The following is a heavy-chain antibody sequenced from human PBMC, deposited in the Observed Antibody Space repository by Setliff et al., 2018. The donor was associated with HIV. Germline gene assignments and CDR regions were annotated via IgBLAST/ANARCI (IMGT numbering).Heavy chain of an antibody. CDR1: GASINSGDSY. CDR2: IYYSGSN. CDR3: ARGRWGGGAGAPSYYFDS. V-gene: IGHV4-30-4*01. J-gene: IGHJ4*02. Sequence: SVTLSLTCTVSGASINSGDSYWTWIRQSPGKGLEWIGFIYYSGSNYYSPSLKSRISISLDASKSQFSLWLTSVTAADTAVYYCARGRWGGGAGAPSYYFDSWGQGTLVTVSS. D-gene: IGHD6-19*01.